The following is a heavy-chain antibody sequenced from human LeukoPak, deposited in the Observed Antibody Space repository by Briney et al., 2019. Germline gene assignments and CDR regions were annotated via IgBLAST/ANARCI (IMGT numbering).Heavy chain of an antibody. V-gene: IGHV4-34*01. D-gene: IGHD6-25*01. CDR1: GESFSGNY. J-gene: IGHJ4*02. Sequence: SETLSLTCAVYGESFSGNYWSWIRQPPGKGLEWIGEINDSGTTNYNPSLKSRVTISVDTSKNQFSLKLRSLTAADTAVYYCARARGAAAIDYSGQGTLVAVSS. CDR2: INDSGTT. CDR3: ARARGAAAIDY.